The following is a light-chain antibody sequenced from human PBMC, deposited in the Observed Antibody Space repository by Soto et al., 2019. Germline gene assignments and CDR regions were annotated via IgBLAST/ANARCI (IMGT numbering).Light chain of an antibody. J-gene: IGKJ1*01. CDR1: QNLSSW. Sequence: DIQMTQSPSTLSASVGDRVTITCRASQNLSSWLAWYQQKPGRAPKLLIYKASTLESGVPSRFSGSGSETEFTLTISSLQPDDFATYYCQQYRTYSWTFGQGTKVEVK. V-gene: IGKV1-5*03. CDR3: QQYRTYSWT. CDR2: KAS.